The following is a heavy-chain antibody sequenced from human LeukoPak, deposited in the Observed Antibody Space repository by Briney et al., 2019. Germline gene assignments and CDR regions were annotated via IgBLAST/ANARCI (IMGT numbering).Heavy chain of an antibody. D-gene: IGHD3-22*01. CDR3: AHLDYYDSSGYQYEIDAFDI. J-gene: IGHJ3*02. CDR1: GYTFTGYY. V-gene: IGHV1-2*02. CDR2: INPNSGGT. Sequence: GASVKVSCKASGYTFTGYYMHWVRQAPGQGLEWMGWINPNSGGTNYAQKFQGRVTMTRDTSISTAYMELSRLRSDDTAVYYCAHLDYYDSSGYQYEIDAFDIWGQGTMVTVSS.